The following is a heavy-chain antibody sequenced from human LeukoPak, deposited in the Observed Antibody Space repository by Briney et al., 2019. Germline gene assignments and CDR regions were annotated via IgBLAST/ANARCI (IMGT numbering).Heavy chain of an antibody. CDR1: GGSISSSSYY. J-gene: IGHJ4*02. CDR3: ARRIGPPMKAVAGPTGYFDY. Sequence: PSETLSLTCTVSGGSISSSSYYWGWIRQPPGKGLEWIGSIYYSGSTYYNPSLKSRVTISVDTSKNQFSLKLSSVTAADTAVYYCARRIGPPMKAVAGPTGYFDYWGQGTLVTVSS. CDR2: IYYSGST. D-gene: IGHD6-19*01. V-gene: IGHV4-39*01.